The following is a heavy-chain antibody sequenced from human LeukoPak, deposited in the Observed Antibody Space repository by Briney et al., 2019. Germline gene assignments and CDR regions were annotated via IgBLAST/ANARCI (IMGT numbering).Heavy chain of an antibody. D-gene: IGHD2-2*02. V-gene: IGHV3-23*01. Sequence: GGSLRLSCAASGFTFSSYAMSWVRRAPGKGLEWVSAISGSGGSTYYADSVKGRFTISRDNSKNTLYLQMNSLRAEDTAVYYCAKDSTSCYSCDYYYGMDVWGQGTTVTVSS. CDR1: GFTFSSYA. CDR3: AKDSTSCYSCDYYYGMDV. J-gene: IGHJ6*02. CDR2: ISGSGGST.